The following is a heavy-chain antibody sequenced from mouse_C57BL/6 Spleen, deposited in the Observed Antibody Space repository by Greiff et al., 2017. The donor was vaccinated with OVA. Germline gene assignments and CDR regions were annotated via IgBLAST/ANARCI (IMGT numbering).Heavy chain of an antibody. Sequence: QVHVKQPGAELVMPGASVKLSCKASGYTFTSYWMHWVKQRPGQGLEWIGEIDPSDSYTNYNQKFKGKSTLTVDKSSSTAYMQLSSLTSEDSAVYYCARGHYYGSSYFDYWGQGTTLTVSS. V-gene: IGHV1-69*01. D-gene: IGHD1-1*01. J-gene: IGHJ2*01. CDR2: IDPSDSYT. CDR1: GYTFTSYW. CDR3: ARGHYYGSSYFDY.